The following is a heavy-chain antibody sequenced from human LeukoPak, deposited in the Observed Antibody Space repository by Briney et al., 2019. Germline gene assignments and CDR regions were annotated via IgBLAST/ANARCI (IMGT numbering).Heavy chain of an antibody. CDR1: GFMFSSYG. CDR3: AKDGALRQWLVSGDYYYGMDV. V-gene: IGHV3-30*18. Sequence: GTSLRLSCAASGFMFSSYGMHWVRQAPGKGLEWVAIISYDGSDKYYADSVKGRFTISRDNSKNTLYVQMNSLRAEDTAIYYCAKDGALRQWLVSGDYYYGMDVWGKGTTVTVSS. D-gene: IGHD6-19*01. CDR2: ISYDGSDK. J-gene: IGHJ6*04.